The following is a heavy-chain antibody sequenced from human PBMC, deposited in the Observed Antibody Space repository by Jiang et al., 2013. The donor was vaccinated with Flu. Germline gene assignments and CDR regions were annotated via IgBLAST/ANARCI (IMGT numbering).Heavy chain of an antibody. Sequence: GPGLVKPSETLSLTCTVSGVSVNSYYWTWIRQPPGKGLEWIGYSYYSGSSRYNPSLKSRVTISVDTSKNQVSLKLSSVTAADTAVYYCAGFCSGGGCPDHWGQGTLVTVSS. CDR3: AGFCSGGGCPDH. CDR2: SYYSGSS. V-gene: IGHV4-59*02. J-gene: IGHJ4*02. CDR1: GVSVNSYY. D-gene: IGHD2-15*01.